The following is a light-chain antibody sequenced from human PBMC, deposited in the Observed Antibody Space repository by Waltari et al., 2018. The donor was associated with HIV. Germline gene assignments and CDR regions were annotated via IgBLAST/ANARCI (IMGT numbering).Light chain of an antibody. J-gene: IGLJ2*01. CDR2: EVT. CDR1: SSDVGGYDY. V-gene: IGLV2-14*01. CDR3: SSYRGSSTLVV. Sequence: QSALNQPASVSGSPGQSITISCTGASSDVGGYDYVSWYQQHPGKAPKLMIYEVTNRPSGISNRFSGSKSGNTASLTISGLQAEDEADYYCSSYRGSSTLVVFGGGTKLTVL.